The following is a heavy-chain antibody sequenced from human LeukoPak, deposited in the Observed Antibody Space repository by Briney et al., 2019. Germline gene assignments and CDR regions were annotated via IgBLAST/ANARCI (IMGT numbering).Heavy chain of an antibody. CDR1: GGSIKNFY. CDR3: ARVLRGAYCGGDCYHLDY. Sequence: TSETLSLTCTVSGGSIKNFYWSWIWQSPGKGLEWLGYIYNNGNTNYNASLKSRVIMSIDTSKNQFSLKVTSVTAADTAIYYCARVLRGAYCGGDCYHLDYWGQGMLVIVSS. D-gene: IGHD2-21*02. V-gene: IGHV4-59*01. CDR2: IYNNGNT. J-gene: IGHJ4*02.